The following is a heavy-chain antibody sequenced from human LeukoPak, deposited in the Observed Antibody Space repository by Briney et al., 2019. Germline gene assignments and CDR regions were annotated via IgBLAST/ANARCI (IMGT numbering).Heavy chain of an antibody. CDR2: INPISGGT. CDR3: HVFPMDRDAFDV. D-gene: IGHD3-10*02. V-gene: IGHV1-2*02. J-gene: IGHJ3*01. Sequence: ASVKVSCXASGYTFTDYYIRWVRQAPGQGLEWMAWINPISGGTNYVQKFQGRVTMTRDTSIYTVYMELSRLRSDDTDVYYCHVFPMDRDAFDVWGQGTMVTVSS. CDR1: GYTFTDYY.